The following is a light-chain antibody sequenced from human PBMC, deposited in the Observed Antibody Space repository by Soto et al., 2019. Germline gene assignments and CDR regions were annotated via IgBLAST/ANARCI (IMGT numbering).Light chain of an antibody. V-gene: IGKV3-20*01. CDR2: GAS. Sequence: EIVMTQSPATVSVSPGERATLYCRASQSVSSNYVAWYQQKPGQAPRLLIHGASSRATGIPDRFSGSGSGTDFALTLSRLEAEDFAVYYCHQYGNAPWTFGQGTKVDI. CDR3: HQYGNAPWT. J-gene: IGKJ1*01. CDR1: QSVSSNY.